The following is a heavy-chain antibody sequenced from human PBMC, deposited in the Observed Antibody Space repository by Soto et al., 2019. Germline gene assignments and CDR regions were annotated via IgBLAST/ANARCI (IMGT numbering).Heavy chain of an antibody. J-gene: IGHJ4*02. Sequence: QVQLVQSGAEMRKPGASVKVSCRTSGDTFNRYAIHWVRQAPGQRLEWMGWIHAVNADTKYSQKFQDRVTIARDTSASIVYMELSSLRSEDTAVYYCAKSPRVAARPAYLDFWGQGTLVTVSA. CDR3: AKSPRVAARPAYLDF. CDR2: IHAVNADT. CDR1: GDTFNRYA. V-gene: IGHV1-3*01. D-gene: IGHD6-6*01.